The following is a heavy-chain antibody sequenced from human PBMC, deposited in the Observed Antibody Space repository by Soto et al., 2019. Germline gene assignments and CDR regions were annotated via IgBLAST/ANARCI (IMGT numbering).Heavy chain of an antibody. J-gene: IGHJ4*02. CDR2: ISWNSGSI. CDR3: AKDRSVTTREYYFDY. CDR1: GFTFDDYA. Sequence: PGGSLRLSCAASGFTFDDYAVHWVRQAPGKGLEWVSGISWNSGSIGYADSVKGRFTISRDNAKNSLYLQMNSLRAEDTALYYCAKDRSVTTREYYFDYWGQGTLVTVSS. V-gene: IGHV3-9*01. D-gene: IGHD4-17*01.